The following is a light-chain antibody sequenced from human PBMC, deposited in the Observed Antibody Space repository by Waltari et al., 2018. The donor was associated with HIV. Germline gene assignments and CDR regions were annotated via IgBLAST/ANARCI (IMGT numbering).Light chain of an antibody. CDR2: SSS. CDR1: QSISID. CDR3: QQSFSPPRT. J-gene: IGKJ3*01. Sequence: DIQMTQSPYSLSASVGDRVIISCRASQSISIDLNWYQQKPGEAPKLLIYSSSSLQSGVPSRFSGGGSGTDFTLTISSLQPEDFATYYCQQSFSPPRTFGPGTKVDMK. V-gene: IGKV1-39*01.